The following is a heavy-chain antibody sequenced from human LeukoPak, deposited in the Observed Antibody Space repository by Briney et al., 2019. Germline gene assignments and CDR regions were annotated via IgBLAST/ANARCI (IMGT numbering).Heavy chain of an antibody. CDR1: GFTFSSYA. CDR3: AKGPDWNANIDLDY. V-gene: IGHV3-30*04. CDR2: ISYDGSNK. D-gene: IGHD1-1*01. Sequence: GRSLRLSCAASGFTFSSYAMHWVRQAPGKGLEWVAVISYDGSNKYYADSVKGRFTISRDNSKNTLYLHMNSLEGEDTAVYYCAKGPDWNANIDLDYWGQGTLVTVSS. J-gene: IGHJ4*02.